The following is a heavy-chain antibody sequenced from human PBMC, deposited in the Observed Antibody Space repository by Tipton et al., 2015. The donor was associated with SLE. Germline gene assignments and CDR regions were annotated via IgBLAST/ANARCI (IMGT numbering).Heavy chain of an antibody. CDR3: TRIVNIEAFDI. J-gene: IGHJ3*02. V-gene: IGHV4-34*09. CDR2: INHSGRT. D-gene: IGHD5-12*01. Sequence: TLSLTCSVYGGSFSGYYWSWIRQPPGKGLEWIGEINHSGRTNYNPSLKSRVTISVDTSKNQFSLKLTSVTAADTAVYYCTRIVNIEAFDIWGQGTMVTVSS. CDR1: GGSFSGYY.